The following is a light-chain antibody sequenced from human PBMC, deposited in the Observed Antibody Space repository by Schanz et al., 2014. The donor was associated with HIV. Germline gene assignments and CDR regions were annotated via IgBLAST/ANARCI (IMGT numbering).Light chain of an antibody. V-gene: IGKV3-20*01. CDR3: QQYGSSPLT. CDR2: GAS. CDR1: QTVSSHF. Sequence: EIVLTQSPGTLSLSPGERATLSCRASQTVSSHFLAWYQQKPGQAPRLLIFGASNRATGISDRFSGSGSGTDFTLTISRLGPEDFAVYYCQQYGSSPLTFGGGTKVEIK. J-gene: IGKJ4*01.